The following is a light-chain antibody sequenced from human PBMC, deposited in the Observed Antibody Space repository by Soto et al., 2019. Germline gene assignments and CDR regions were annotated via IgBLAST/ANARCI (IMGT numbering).Light chain of an antibody. V-gene: IGKV3-15*01. J-gene: IGKJ5*01. Sequence: EIVMTQSPATLSVSPGERAILSCRASQSVSRGLAWHQQKPGQAPRILMYDASTRATGISARFSGSGSGTEFTLTISSLQSEDFAVYYCQQYHNWPITFGQGTRLEIK. CDR3: QQYHNWPIT. CDR2: DAS. CDR1: QSVSRG.